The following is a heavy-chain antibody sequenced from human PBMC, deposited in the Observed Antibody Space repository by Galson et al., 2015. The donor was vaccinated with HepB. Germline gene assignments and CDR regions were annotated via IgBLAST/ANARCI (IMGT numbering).Heavy chain of an antibody. Sequence: SLRLSCAASGFSFSNAWMNWVRQAPGKGLEWVGRIKSKADGGTTDYAAPVKGRFSISRDDSKNTLYLQIYSLKTEDTAMYYCNYYYDGSSYKPPDYWGQGTLVTVSS. CDR1: GFSFSNAW. CDR3: NYYYDGSSYKPPDY. J-gene: IGHJ4*02. CDR2: IKSKADGGTT. V-gene: IGHV3-15*07. D-gene: IGHD3-22*01.